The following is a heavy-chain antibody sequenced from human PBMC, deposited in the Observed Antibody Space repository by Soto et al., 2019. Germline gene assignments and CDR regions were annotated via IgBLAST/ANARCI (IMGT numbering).Heavy chain of an antibody. J-gene: IGHJ6*02. D-gene: IGHD3-3*01. CDR1: GFTFSSYW. CDR3: ARAFWSGYPALGYYYGMDV. Sequence: PGGSLRLSCAASGFTFSSYWMSWVRQAPGKGLEWVANIKQDGSEKYCVDSGKGRFTISKDNAKNSLYLQMNSMRAEDAAVYYCARAFWSGYPALGYYYGMDVWGQGTTVTVSS. CDR2: IKQDGSEK. V-gene: IGHV3-7*03.